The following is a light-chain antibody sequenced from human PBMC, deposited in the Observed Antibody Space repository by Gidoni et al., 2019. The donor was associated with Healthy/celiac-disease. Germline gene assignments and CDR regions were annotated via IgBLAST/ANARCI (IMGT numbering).Light chain of an antibody. CDR2: DAS. J-gene: IGKJ5*01. Sequence: EIVLTQSPATLSLSPGERATLSCRASQSVSSYLAWYQQKPGQAPRLLIYDASNRATGIPARFSGSGSGTDFTLTISSLEPEDFAVYYCQQRSNWPTFXQXTRLXIK. CDR3: QQRSNWPT. V-gene: IGKV3-11*01. CDR1: QSVSSY.